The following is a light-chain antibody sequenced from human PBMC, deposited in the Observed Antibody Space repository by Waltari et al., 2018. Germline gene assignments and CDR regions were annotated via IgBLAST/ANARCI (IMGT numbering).Light chain of an antibody. J-gene: IGKJ1*01. CDR1: QSVSSSK. CDR3: HHYGQQYGSSPGT. Sequence: EIVLTQSPGTLSLSPGERATLSCRASQSVSSSKLVWYQQEPGQAPRLLIYGASSRATGIPDRFSGSGSGTDFTLTISRLEPEDFALYYCHHYGQQYGSSPGTFGQGTKVEIK. V-gene: IGKV3-20*01. CDR2: GAS.